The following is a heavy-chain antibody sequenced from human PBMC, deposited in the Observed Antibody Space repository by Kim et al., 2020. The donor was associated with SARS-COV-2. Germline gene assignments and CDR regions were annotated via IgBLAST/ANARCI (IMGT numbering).Heavy chain of an antibody. D-gene: IGHD5-18*01. J-gene: IGHJ3*02. Sequence: SVKGRFTISRDNANNSMYLQMNNLRAEDTAVYFCARDFTRGYSYGIKSFDIWGQGTMVSVSS. CDR3: ARDFTRGYSYGIKSFDI. V-gene: IGHV3-11*05.